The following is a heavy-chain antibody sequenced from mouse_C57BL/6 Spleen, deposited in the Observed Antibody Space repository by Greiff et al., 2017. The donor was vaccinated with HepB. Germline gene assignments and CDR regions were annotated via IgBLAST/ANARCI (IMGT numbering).Heavy chain of an antibody. CDR2: IWSGGST. J-gene: IGHJ1*03. D-gene: IGHD2-1*01. CDR1: GFSLTSYG. V-gene: IGHV2-2*01. CDR3: ASDYGNYEDWYFDV. Sequence: QVHVKQSGPGLVQPSQSLSITCTVSGFSLTSYGVHWVRQSPGKGLEWLGVIWSGGSTDYNAAFISRLSISKDNSKSQVFFKMNSLQADDTAIYYCASDYGNYEDWYFDVWGTGTTVTVSS.